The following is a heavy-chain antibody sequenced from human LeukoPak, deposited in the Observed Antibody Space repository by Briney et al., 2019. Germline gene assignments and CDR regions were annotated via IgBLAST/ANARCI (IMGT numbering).Heavy chain of an antibody. Sequence: GGSLRLSCAASGFTVSSNYMSWVRQAPGKGLEWVSVIYSGGSTYYADSVKGRFTISRDNSKNTLYLQMNSLRAEDTAVYYCAKNGPGNYCSGGSCLDWFDPWGQGTLVTVSS. J-gene: IGHJ5*02. CDR2: IYSGGST. CDR1: GFTVSSNY. CDR3: AKNGPGNYCSGGSCLDWFDP. V-gene: IGHV3-66*01. D-gene: IGHD2-15*01.